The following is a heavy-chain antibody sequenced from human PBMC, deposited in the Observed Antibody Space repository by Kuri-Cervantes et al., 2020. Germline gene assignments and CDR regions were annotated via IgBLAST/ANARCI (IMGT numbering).Heavy chain of an antibody. CDR3: AKNMAWNSYRWFPTDYYYYYGMDV. CDR2: IWYDGSNK. Sequence: GGSLRLSCAASGFTFSSYGMHWVRQAPGKGLEWVAVIWYDGSNKYYADSVKGRFTISRDNSKNTLYLQMNSLRAEDTAVYYCAKNMAWNSYRWFPTDYYYYYGMDVWGQGTTVTVSS. D-gene: IGHD1/OR15-1a*01. J-gene: IGHJ6*02. V-gene: IGHV3-33*06. CDR1: GFTFSSYG.